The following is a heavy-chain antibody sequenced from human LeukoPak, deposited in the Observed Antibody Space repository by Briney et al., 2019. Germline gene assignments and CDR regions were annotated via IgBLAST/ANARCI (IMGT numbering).Heavy chain of an antibody. CDR1: GGSISSSSYY. CDR3: ARRNRGAFDI. V-gene: IGHV4-39*01. Sequence: SETLSLTCTVSGGSISSSSYYWGWIRQPPGKGLEWIGSIYYSGSTYYNPFLKSRVTISVDTSKNQFSLKLSSVTAADTAVYYCARRNRGAFDIWGQGTMVTVSS. D-gene: IGHD1-14*01. J-gene: IGHJ3*02. CDR2: IYYSGST.